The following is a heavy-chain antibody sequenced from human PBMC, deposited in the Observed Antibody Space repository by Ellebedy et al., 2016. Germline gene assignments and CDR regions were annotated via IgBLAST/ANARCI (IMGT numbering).Heavy chain of an antibody. V-gene: IGHV4-38-2*02. J-gene: IGHJ5*02. CDR3: ARQTQQWLPRPGSWFDP. CDR1: GYSISSGYY. D-gene: IGHD6-19*01. Sequence: GSLRLXXTVSGYSISSGYYWGWIRQPPGKGLEWIGSIYHSGSTYYNPSLKSRVTISVDTSKNQFSLKLSSVTAADTAVYYCARQTQQWLPRPGSWFDPWGQGTLVTVSS. CDR2: IYHSGST.